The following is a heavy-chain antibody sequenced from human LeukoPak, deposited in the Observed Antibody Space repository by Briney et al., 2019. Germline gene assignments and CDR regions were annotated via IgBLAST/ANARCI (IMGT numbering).Heavy chain of an antibody. CDR3: ATAPDILTGYYPFDY. D-gene: IGHD3-9*01. Sequence: SVKVSCKASGGTFSSYAISWVRQAPGQGLEWMGGIIPIFGTANYAQKFQGRVTMTEDTSTDTAYMELSSLRSEDTAVYYCATAPDILTGYYPFDYWGQGTLVTVSS. CDR2: IIPIFGTA. V-gene: IGHV1-69*06. CDR1: GGTFSSYA. J-gene: IGHJ4*02.